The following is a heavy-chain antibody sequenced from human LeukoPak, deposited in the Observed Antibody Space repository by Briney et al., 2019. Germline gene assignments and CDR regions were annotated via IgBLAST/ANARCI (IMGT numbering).Heavy chain of an antibody. Sequence: PSETLSLTCTVSGGSISTYYWSWLRQPPGKGLEWIGYIYYSGSTNYNPSLKSRVTISLDMSKNQFSLRLNSVTAADTAMYYCARGGGLDYSNWFDPWGQGTLVTVSS. V-gene: IGHV4-59*12. CDR2: IYYSGST. D-gene: IGHD4-11*01. CDR3: ARGGGLDYSNWFDP. J-gene: IGHJ5*02. CDR1: GGSISTYY.